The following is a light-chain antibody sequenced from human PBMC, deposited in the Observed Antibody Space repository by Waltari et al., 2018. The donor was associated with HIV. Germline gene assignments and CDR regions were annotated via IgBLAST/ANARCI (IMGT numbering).Light chain of an antibody. V-gene: IGLV1-47*01. J-gene: IGLJ3*02. CDR2: RND. CDR3: AAWDNSLSAWV. CDR1: SSNIGSHY. Sequence: HSVPTQPPSASGTPGQRVSISRSRSSSNIGSHYVSWYQQLPGTAPKLLMYRNDERPSGVPDRFSGSKSGTSASLALSGLRSEDEADYYCAAWDNSLSAWVFGGGTKLTVL.